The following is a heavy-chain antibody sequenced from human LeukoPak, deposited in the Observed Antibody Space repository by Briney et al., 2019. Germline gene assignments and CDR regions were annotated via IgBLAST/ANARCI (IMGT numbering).Heavy chain of an antibody. CDR2: TYYRSKWYN. CDR1: GDSVSSNSAA. D-gene: IGHD3-16*01. J-gene: IGHJ4*02. V-gene: IGHV6-1*01. Sequence: SQTLSLTCAISGDSVSSNSAAWNWIRQPPSRGLEWLGRTYYRSKWYNDYAISVKSRISISPDTSKNQFSLQLNSVTPEDTAVYYCSRDRQGLGYWGQGTLVTVSS. CDR3: SRDRQGLGY.